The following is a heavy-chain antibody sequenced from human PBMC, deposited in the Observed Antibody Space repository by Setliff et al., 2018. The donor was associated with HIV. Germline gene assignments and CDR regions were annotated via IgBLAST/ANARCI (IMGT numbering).Heavy chain of an antibody. CDR1: GGSISSYY. D-gene: IGHD3-16*01. V-gene: IGHV4-4*09. CDR2: IYTSGST. CDR3: ARRSPGGGYYMDV. J-gene: IGHJ6*03. Sequence: PSETLSLTCTVSGGSISSYYWSWIRQPPGKGLEWIGYIYTSGSTNYNPSLKSRATISVDTSKNQFSLKLRSVTAADTAVYYCARRSPGGGYYMDVWGKGTTVTV.